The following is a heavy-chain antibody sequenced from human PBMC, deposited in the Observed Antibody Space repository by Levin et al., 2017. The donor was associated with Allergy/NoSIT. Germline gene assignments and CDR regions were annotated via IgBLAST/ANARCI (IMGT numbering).Heavy chain of an antibody. J-gene: IGHJ5*02. Sequence: ASVKVSCKASGYTFTSYGISWVRQAPGQGLEWMGWISAYNGNTNYAQKLQGRVTMTTDTSTSTAYMELRSLRSDDTAVYYCARDLRPIAARGNWFDPWGQGTLVTVSS. CDR2: ISAYNGNT. V-gene: IGHV1-18*01. CDR3: ARDLRPIAARGNWFDP. D-gene: IGHD6-13*01. CDR1: GYTFTSYG.